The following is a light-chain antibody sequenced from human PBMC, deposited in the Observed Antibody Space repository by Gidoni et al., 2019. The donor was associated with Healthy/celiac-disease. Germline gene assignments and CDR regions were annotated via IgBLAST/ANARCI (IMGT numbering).Light chain of an antibody. CDR1: QGISSY. CDR3: QQLNS. Sequence: IPLTQSPSSLSASVGDRVTIPCRASQGISSYLAWYQQKPGKAPKLLIYAASTLQSGVPSRFSGSGSGTDFTLTISSLQPEDFETYYCQQLNSFGGGTKVEIK. V-gene: IGKV1-9*01. J-gene: IGKJ4*01. CDR2: AAS.